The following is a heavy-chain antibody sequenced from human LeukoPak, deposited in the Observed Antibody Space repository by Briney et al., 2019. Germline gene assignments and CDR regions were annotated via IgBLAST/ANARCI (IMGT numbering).Heavy chain of an antibody. D-gene: IGHD4-17*01. CDR2: ISSSSSYI. J-gene: IGHJ6*04. V-gene: IGHV3-21*01. CDR1: GFTFSSYS. CDR3: ARASNYGDYFSGMDV. Sequence: PGGSLRLSCAASGFTFSSYSMNWVRQPPGKGLEWVSSISSSSSYIYYADSVKGRFTISRDNAKNSVYLQMNSLRVEDTGVYYCARASNYGDYFSGMDVWGEGTTVTVSS.